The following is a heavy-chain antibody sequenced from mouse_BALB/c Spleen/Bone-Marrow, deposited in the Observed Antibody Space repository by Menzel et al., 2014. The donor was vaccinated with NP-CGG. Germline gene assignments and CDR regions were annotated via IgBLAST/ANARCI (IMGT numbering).Heavy chain of an antibody. CDR3: ARNYYGSFAY. CDR1: GFTFXNYA. D-gene: IGHD1-1*01. J-gene: IGHJ3*01. V-gene: IGHV5-6-5*01. CDR2: ISTGGST. Sequence: EVQGVESGGDLVKPGGSLKLSCAAPGFTFXNYALSWVRQTPEKRLEWVASISTGGSTYYLDSVKGRYTISRDSARNILYLQMSSLRSEDTAMYYCARNYYGSFAYWGQGTLVTVSA.